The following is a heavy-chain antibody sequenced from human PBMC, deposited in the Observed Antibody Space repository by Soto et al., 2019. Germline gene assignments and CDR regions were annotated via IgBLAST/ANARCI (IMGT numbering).Heavy chain of an antibody. CDR1: GFTVSSNY. CDR3: ARAKGDKNSNTYYDILTGYYTYYYYYMDV. D-gene: IGHD3-9*01. Sequence: GGSLRLSCAASGFTVSSNYMSWVRQAPGKGLEWVSVIYSGGSTYYADSVKGRFTISRDNSKNTLYLQMNSLRAEDTAVYYCARAKGDKNSNTYYDILTGYYTYYYYYMDVWGKGTTVTVSS. V-gene: IGHV3-66*01. CDR2: IYSGGST. J-gene: IGHJ6*03.